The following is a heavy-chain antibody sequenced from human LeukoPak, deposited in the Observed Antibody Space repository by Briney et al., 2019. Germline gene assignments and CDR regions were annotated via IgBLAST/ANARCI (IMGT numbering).Heavy chain of an antibody. Sequence: GGSLRLSCAASGFTFSSYSMNWVRQAPGKGLEWVSYISSGSSTIYYADSVKGRFTFSRDNAKNSLFLQMDSLRAEDTAVYYCARGTYYYYYMDVWGKGTTVTVSS. J-gene: IGHJ6*03. CDR3: ARGTYYYYYMDV. CDR2: ISSGSSTI. CDR1: GFTFSSYS. V-gene: IGHV3-48*01.